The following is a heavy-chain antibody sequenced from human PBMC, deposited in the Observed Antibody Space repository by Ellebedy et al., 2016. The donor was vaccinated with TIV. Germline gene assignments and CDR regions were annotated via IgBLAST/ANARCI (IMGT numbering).Heavy chain of an antibody. V-gene: IGHV4-59*08. CDR1: GDSISDYY. CDR3: ARHSSPRSRLGLDN. J-gene: IGHJ4*02. D-gene: IGHD6-19*01. CDR2: IYSRGTT. Sequence: SETLSLTCTVSGDSISDYYWSWIRQAPGKGLEWIGYIYSRGTTNSNPSLQSRVTISVDTSENQFSLNLTSVTAADTAVYFCARHSSPRSRLGLDNWGQGILVTVSS.